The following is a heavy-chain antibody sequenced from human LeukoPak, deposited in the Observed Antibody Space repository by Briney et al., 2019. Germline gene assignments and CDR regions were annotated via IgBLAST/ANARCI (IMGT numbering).Heavy chain of an antibody. CDR3: ARVGPSENSYGPNFDY. J-gene: IGHJ4*02. D-gene: IGHD5-18*01. CDR1: GGSISSSSYY. CDR2: IYYSGST. Sequence: SETLSLTCTVSGGSISSSSYYWGWIRQPPGKGLEWIGSIYYSGSTYYNPSLKSRVTISVDTSKNQFSLKLSSVTAADTAVYYCARVGPSENSYGPNFDYWGQGTLVTVSS. V-gene: IGHV4-39*07.